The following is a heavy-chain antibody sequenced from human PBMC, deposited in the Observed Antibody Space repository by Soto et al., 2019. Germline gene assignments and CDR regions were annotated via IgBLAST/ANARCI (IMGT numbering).Heavy chain of an antibody. CDR3: ARDHGPHYDILIGYWGGYYYGMDV. D-gene: IGHD3-9*01. CDR1: GGSISSGGYY. Sequence: QVQLQESGPGLVKPSQTLSLTCTVSGGSISSGGYYWSWIRQHPGKGLEWIGYIYYSGSTYYNPSLKSRVTISVDTSKNQFSLKLSSVTAADTAVYYCARDHGPHYDILIGYWGGYYYGMDVWGQGTTVTVSS. CDR2: IYYSGST. V-gene: IGHV4-31*03. J-gene: IGHJ6*02.